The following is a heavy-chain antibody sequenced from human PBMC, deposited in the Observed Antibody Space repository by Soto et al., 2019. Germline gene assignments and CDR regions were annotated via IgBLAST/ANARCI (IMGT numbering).Heavy chain of an antibody. V-gene: IGHV3-7*01. CDR3: VRDDPYDTYDE. CDR1: GFTFTQSW. CDR2: IKTDGSEK. Sequence: LSCAASGFTFTQSWMAWVRQAPGKGLEWVANIKTDGSEKYYVDSMKGRIAISRDNAKNSLYLQVNSLRVEDTAMHYCVRDDPYDTYDEWGQGIPVTVSS. D-gene: IGHD3-3*01. J-gene: IGHJ4*02.